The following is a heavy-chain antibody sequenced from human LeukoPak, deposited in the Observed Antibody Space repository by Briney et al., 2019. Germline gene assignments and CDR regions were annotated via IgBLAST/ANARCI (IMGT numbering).Heavy chain of an antibody. CDR2: INHSGST. D-gene: IGHD1-1*01. CDR1: GGSFSGYY. CDR3: ARNERYNWNRYFQH. J-gene: IGHJ1*01. V-gene: IGHV4-34*01. Sequence: SETLSLTCAVYGGSFSGYYWSWIRQPPGKGLEWIGEINHSGSTNYNPSLKSRVTISVDTSKSQFSLKLSSVTAADTAVYYCARNERYNWNRYFQHWGQGTLVTVSS.